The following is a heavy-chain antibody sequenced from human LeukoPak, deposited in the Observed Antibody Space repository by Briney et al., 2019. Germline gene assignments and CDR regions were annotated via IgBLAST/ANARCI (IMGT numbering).Heavy chain of an antibody. CDR1: GYSISSGYY. D-gene: IGHD3-16*01. J-gene: IGHJ3*02. V-gene: IGHV4-38-2*02. CDR3: ARDKRGGTFDI. CDR2: IYHSGST. Sequence: SETLSLTCTVSGYSISSGYYWGWIRQPPGKGLEWIGSIYHSGSTYYNPSLKSRVTISVDTSKNQFSLKLSSVTAADTAVYYLARDKRGGTFDIWGQGTMVTVSS.